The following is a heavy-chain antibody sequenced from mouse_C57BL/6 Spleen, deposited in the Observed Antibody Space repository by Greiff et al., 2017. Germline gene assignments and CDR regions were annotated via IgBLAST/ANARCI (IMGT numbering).Heavy chain of an antibody. D-gene: IGHD2-4*01. CDR3: ARKGYYDDWFAY. CDR2: IWSGGST. Sequence: QVQLKESGPGLVQPSQSLSITCTVSGFSLTSYGVHWVRQSPGKGLEWLGVIWSGGSTDYNAAFISRLSISKDNSKSQVFFKMNSLQADDTAIYYCARKGYYDDWFAYWGQGTLVTVSA. V-gene: IGHV2-2*01. J-gene: IGHJ3*01. CDR1: GFSLTSYG.